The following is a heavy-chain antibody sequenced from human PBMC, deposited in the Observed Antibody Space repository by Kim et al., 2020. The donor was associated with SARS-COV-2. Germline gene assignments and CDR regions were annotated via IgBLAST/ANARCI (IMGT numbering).Heavy chain of an antibody. J-gene: IGHJ5*02. CDR3: ARGAYSGSYPNWFDP. D-gene: IGHD3-10*01. V-gene: IGHV4-34*01. Sequence: PSLRSRVTISVDTSKNQFSLKLSSVTAADTAVYYCARGAYSGSYPNWFDPWGQGTLVTVSS.